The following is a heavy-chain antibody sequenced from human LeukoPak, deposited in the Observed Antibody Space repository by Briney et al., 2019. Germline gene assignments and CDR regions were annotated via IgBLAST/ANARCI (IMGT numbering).Heavy chain of an antibody. Sequence: SETLSLTCTVSDGSISSYYWSWIRQPPGKGLEWIGYIYYSGSTNYNPSLKSRVTISVDTSKNQFSLKLSSVTAADTAVYYCARGKAYYYGSGSLRDNWFDPWGQGTLVTVSS. J-gene: IGHJ5*02. CDR3: ARGKAYYYGSGSLRDNWFDP. V-gene: IGHV4-59*01. CDR1: DGSISSYY. D-gene: IGHD3-10*01. CDR2: IYYSGST.